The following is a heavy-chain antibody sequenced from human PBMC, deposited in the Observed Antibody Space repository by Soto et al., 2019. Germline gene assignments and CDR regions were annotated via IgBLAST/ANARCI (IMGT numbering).Heavy chain of an antibody. D-gene: IGHD4-17*01. V-gene: IGHV4-39*01. Sequence: PSETLSLTCTVSGGSISSSSYYWGWIRQPPGKGLEWIGSIYYSGSTYYNPSLKSRVTISVDTSKNQFSLKLSSVTAADTAVYYCARRVPSPDYGDYQKNYYFDYWGQGTLVTVSS. CDR3: ARRVPSPDYGDYQKNYYFDY. J-gene: IGHJ4*02. CDR2: IYYSGST. CDR1: GGSISSSSYY.